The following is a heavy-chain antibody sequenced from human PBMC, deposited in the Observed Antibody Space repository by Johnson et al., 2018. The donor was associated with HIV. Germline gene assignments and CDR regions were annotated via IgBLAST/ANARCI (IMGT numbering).Heavy chain of an antibody. V-gene: IGHV3-9*01. CDR2: LTWNSDSI. CDR1: GFTFDHYA. Sequence: VQLVESGGGVVQPGRSLRLSCAASGFTFDHYAMHWVRQVPGKGPEWVSGLTWNSDSIDYVDSVKGRFTISMDNAKNSLYLQMNSLRAEDTAVYYCARFLSWGDAFDIWGQGTMVTVSS. CDR3: ARFLSWGDAFDI. D-gene: IGHD1-26*01. J-gene: IGHJ3*02.